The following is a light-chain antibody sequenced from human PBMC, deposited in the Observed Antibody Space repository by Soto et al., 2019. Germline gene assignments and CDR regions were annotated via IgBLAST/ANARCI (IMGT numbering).Light chain of an antibody. J-gene: IGLJ7*01. CDR3: QSYDSSLPV. Sequence: QAVVTQPPSVSGAPGQRVTISCTGSSSNIGAGYDVHWYQQLPGTAPKLLIYGNSKRPSGVPDRFSGSKSGTSASLAITGHQAEDEADYYCQSYDSSLPVFGGGTQLTVL. CDR1: SSNIGAGYD. CDR2: GNS. V-gene: IGLV1-40*01.